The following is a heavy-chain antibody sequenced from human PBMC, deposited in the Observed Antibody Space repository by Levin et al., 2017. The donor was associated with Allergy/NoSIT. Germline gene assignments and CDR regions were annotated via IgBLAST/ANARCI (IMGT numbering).Heavy chain of an antibody. Sequence: ASVKVSCAASGFSFINYSMNWVRRAPGKGLEWVSSISSSSSYIFYADSVKGRFTISRDNAKNSLYLQMNSLRAEDTAVYYCARAAEQWLAEYYFDYWGQGALVTVSS. CDR2: ISSSSSYI. D-gene: IGHD6-19*01. CDR3: ARAAEQWLAEYYFDY. J-gene: IGHJ4*02. V-gene: IGHV3-21*01. CDR1: GFSFINYS.